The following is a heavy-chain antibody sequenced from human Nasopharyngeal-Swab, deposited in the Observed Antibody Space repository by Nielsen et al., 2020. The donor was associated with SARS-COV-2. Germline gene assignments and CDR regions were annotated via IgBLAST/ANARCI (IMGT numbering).Heavy chain of an antibody. CDR3: AKDTPGSSGWYAPFDY. CDR1: GFTFSSYA. Sequence: GGSLRLSCAASGFTFSSYAVSWVRQAPGKGLEWVSAISGSGGSTYYADSVKGRFTISRDNSKNTLYLQMNSLRAEDTAVYYCAKDTPGSSGWYAPFDYWGQGTLVTVSS. D-gene: IGHD6-19*01. J-gene: IGHJ4*02. CDR2: ISGSGGST. V-gene: IGHV3-23*01.